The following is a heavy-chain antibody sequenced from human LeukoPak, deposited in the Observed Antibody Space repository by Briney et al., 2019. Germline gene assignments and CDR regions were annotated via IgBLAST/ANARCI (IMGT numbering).Heavy chain of an antibody. CDR2: INHSGST. J-gene: IGHJ4*02. CDR1: GGSFSGYY. Sequence: SETLSLTCAVYGGSFSGYYWSWIRQPPGKGLEWIGEINHSGSTNYNPSLKSRVTISVDTSKNQFSLKLSSVTAADTAVYYCARRDYYDSSGYYDYWGQGTLVTVSS. V-gene: IGHV4-34*01. D-gene: IGHD3-22*01. CDR3: ARRDYYDSSGYYDY.